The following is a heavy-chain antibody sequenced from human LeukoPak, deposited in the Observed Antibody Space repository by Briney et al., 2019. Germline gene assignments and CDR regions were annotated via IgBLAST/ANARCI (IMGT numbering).Heavy chain of an antibody. Sequence: PGGSLRLSCAASGFTFSTYNMHWVRQAPGKGLEWVAHIKPDGSEKNYVDSVKGRFTLFRDDAKNSVYLQMNSLRVEDTAVYYCARDSGSGGPWGQGTPVTVSS. CDR2: IKPDGSEK. V-gene: IGHV3-7*01. J-gene: IGHJ5*02. CDR3: ARDSGSGGP. CDR1: GFTFSTYN. D-gene: IGHD6-19*01.